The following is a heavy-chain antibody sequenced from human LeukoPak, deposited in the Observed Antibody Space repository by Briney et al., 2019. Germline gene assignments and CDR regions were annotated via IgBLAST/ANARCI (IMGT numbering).Heavy chain of an antibody. CDR1: GYSISSGYY. J-gene: IGHJ3*02. D-gene: IGHD2/OR15-2a*01. CDR2: IYHSGST. CDR3: ARCNAAAFDI. V-gene: IGHV4-38-2*01. Sequence: KPSETLSLTCAVSGYSISSGYYWGWIRQPPGKGLEWIGSIYHSGSTYYNPSLKSRVTISVDTSKKQFSLKLSSVTAADTAVYYCARCNAAAFDIWGQGTMVTVSS.